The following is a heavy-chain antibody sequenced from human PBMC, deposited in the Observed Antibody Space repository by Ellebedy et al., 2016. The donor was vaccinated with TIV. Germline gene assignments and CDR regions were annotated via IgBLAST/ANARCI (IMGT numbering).Heavy chain of an antibody. CDR1: GYTFTDYY. CDR2: INPNSGGT. CDR3: AREGPLRYWGEDV. Sequence: AASVKVSCKASGYTFTDYYMHWVRQAPGQGLEWMGWINPNSGGTKYAQKFQVRVTMTRDTSITTAYMELTRLTSDDTAVYYCAREGPLRYWGEDVWGQGTTVTVSS. V-gene: IGHV1-2*02. D-gene: IGHD3-9*01. J-gene: IGHJ6*02.